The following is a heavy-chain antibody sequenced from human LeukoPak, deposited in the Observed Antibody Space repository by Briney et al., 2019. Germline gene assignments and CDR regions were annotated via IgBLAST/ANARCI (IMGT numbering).Heavy chain of an antibody. D-gene: IGHD2-8*01. J-gene: IGHJ6*03. CDR3: TRDRGYCRNSDCYHYYMDV. Sequence: SVKVSCKASGGTFNSYPINWVRQAPGLGLEWMGGIMPSFGPTNYAQKFQGRVTITADESTSTVYMDLSSLRSEDTAVYYCTRDRGYCRNSDCYHYYMDVWGGGTTFTVSS. CDR2: IMPSFGPT. V-gene: IGHV1-69*13. CDR1: GGTFNSYP.